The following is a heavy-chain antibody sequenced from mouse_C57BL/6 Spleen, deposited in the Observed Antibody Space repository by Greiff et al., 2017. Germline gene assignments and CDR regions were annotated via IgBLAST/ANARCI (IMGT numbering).Heavy chain of an antibody. J-gene: IGHJ1*03. Sequence: QVQLKESGAELVRPGASVTLSCKASGYTFTDYEMHWVKQTPVHGLEWIGAIDPETGGTAYNQKFKGKAILTADKSSSTAYMELRSLTSEDSAVYYWTRYTTVVATRYFDVWGTGTTVTVSS. CDR3: TRYTTVVATRYFDV. CDR1: GYTFTDYE. V-gene: IGHV1-15*01. D-gene: IGHD1-1*01. CDR2: IDPETGGT.